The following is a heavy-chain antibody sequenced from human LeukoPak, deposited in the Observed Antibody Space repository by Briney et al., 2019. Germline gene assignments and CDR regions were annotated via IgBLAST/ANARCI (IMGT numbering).Heavy chain of an antibody. CDR1: GGSISSYY. CDR2: IYNSGSN. J-gene: IGHJ4*02. D-gene: IGHD3-10*01. Sequence: SETLSLTCTVSGGSISSYYWSWIRQPPGKGLEWIGYIYNSGSNNYNPSLKSRVTISIDMSKNQFSLKLTSVTAADTAVYYCATRGYWGQGTLVTVSS. V-gene: IGHV4-59*08. CDR3: ATRGY.